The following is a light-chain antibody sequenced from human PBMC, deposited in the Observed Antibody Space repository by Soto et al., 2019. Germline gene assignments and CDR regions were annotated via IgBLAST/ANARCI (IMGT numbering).Light chain of an antibody. CDR2: GAS. J-gene: IGKJ4*01. Sequence: EIVLTQSPATLSLSPGERATLSCRASQSLSGSRLAWYQQKPGLGPRVLVYGASSRAPGIPDRFSGSGSGTDFTLTISRLEPEDFAVYYCQQYSNLPLTFGGGTKVDNK. V-gene: IGKV3-20*01. CDR1: QSLSGSR. CDR3: QQYSNLPLT.